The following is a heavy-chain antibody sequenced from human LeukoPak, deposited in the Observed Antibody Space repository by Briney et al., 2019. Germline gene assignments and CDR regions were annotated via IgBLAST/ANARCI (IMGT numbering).Heavy chain of an antibody. CDR1: GFTFSSYG. Sequence: GGSLRLSCAASGFTFSSYGMHWVRQAPGKGLEWVAFIRYDGSNKYYADSVKGRFTISRDNSKNTLYLQMNSLRAEDTAVYYCAKDGGWDSSSWYSLYYFDYWGQGTLVTVSS. CDR2: IRYDGSNK. J-gene: IGHJ4*02. CDR3: AKDGGWDSSSWYSLYYFDY. V-gene: IGHV3-30*02. D-gene: IGHD6-13*01.